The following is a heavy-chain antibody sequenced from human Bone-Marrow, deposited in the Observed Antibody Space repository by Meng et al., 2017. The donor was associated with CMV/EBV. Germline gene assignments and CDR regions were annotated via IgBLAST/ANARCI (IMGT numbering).Heavy chain of an antibody. CDR3: ARDRELGY. CDR2: IYDGGST. V-gene: IGHV4-59*01. CDR1: HGSISIYF. J-gene: IGHJ4*02. D-gene: IGHD7-27*01. Sequence: QVQLQESRPGLVMPWETLSLTCSVSHGSISIYFWNWIRQSPGKGLEWIGHIYDGGSTNYNPSLESRVTISVDTSKNQFSLKLSSVTAADTAVYYCARDRELGYWGQGTLVTVSS.